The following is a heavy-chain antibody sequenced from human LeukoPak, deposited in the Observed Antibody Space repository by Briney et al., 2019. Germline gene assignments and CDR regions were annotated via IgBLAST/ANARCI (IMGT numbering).Heavy chain of an antibody. CDR2: VRYDGSNK. CDR3: EKANSGSYPDY. V-gene: IGHV3-30*02. J-gene: IGHJ4*02. D-gene: IGHD1-26*01. CDR1: AFTFSNYG. Sequence: GESLKISCAASAFTFSNYGMHWVRQAPGKGLQWVAFVRYDGSNKYYADSVKGRFTISRDNSKNTLYLQMNSLRTEDTAMYYCEKANSGSYPDYWGQGTLVTVSS.